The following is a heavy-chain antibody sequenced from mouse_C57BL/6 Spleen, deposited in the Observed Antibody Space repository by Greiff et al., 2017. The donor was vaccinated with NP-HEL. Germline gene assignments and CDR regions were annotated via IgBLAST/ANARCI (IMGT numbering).Heavy chain of an antibody. CDR1: GYTFTSYW. D-gene: IGHD1-1*01. Sequence: QVQLQQPGAELVMPGASVKLSCKASGYTFTSYWMHWVKQRPGQGLEWIGEIAPSDSYTNYNQKFKGKSTLTVDKSSSTAYMQLSSLTSEDSAVYYCARSSKSRFDYWGQGTTLTVSS. J-gene: IGHJ2*01. CDR3: ARSSKSRFDY. V-gene: IGHV1-69*01. CDR2: IAPSDSYT.